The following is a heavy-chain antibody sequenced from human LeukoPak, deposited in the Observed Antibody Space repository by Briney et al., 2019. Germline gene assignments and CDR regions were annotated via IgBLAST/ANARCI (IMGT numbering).Heavy chain of an antibody. Sequence: GGSLRLSCAASGFTFSSYAMSWVRLAPGKGLEWVSAISGSGGSTYYADSVKGRFTISRDNSKNTLYLQMNSLRAEDTAVYYCANYYDSSGYFDAFDIWGQGTMVTVSS. CDR2: ISGSGGST. CDR1: GFTFSSYA. V-gene: IGHV3-23*01. J-gene: IGHJ3*02. D-gene: IGHD3-22*01. CDR3: ANYYDSSGYFDAFDI.